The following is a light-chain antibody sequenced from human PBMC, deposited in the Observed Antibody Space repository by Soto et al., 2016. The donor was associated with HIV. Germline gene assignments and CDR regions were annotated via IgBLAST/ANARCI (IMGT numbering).Light chain of an antibody. J-gene: IGKJ1*01. CDR1: QSISTW. Sequence: DIQMTQSPSTLSASVGDRVTITCRASQSISTWLAWYQQKPGKAPKLLIYKASILESGVPSRFSGRGSGREFTLTISSLQPDDFATYYCQQYDSYSWTFGQGTKVEIK. CDR3: QQYDSYSWT. V-gene: IGKV1-5*03. CDR2: KAS.